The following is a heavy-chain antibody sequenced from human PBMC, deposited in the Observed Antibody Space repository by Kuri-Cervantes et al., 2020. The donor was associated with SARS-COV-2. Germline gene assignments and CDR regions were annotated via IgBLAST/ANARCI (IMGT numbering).Heavy chain of an antibody. V-gene: IGHV3-23*01. CDR2: ISGSGGST. CDR1: GFTFSSYA. J-gene: IGHJ4*02. Sequence: GGSLRLSCAASGFTFSSYAMSWVRQAPGKGLEWVSAISGSGGSTYYADSVKGRFTISRDNSKNTLYLQMNSLRAEDTALYYCAKDPFYDFWSGRYYDYWGQGTLVTVSS. D-gene: IGHD3-3*01. CDR3: AKDPFYDFWSGRYYDY.